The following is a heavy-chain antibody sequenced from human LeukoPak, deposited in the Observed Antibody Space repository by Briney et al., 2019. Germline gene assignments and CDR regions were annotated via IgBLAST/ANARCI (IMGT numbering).Heavy chain of an antibody. Sequence: PGGSLRLSCAASGFTFSSYSMHWVRQAPGKGLEYVSAISSNGGSTYYADSVKGRFTISRDNAKNSLYLQMNSLRAEDTAVYYCARGRGWYDILTGYLDYWGQGTLVTVSS. CDR3: ARGRGWYDILTGYLDY. CDR2: ISSNGGST. J-gene: IGHJ4*02. D-gene: IGHD3-9*01. V-gene: IGHV3-64*04. CDR1: GFTFSSYS.